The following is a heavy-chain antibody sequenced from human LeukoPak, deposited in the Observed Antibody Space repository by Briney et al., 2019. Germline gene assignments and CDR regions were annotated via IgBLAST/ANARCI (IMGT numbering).Heavy chain of an antibody. CDR2: IYTSGST. CDR3: ARAQVVVVTGFDAFDI. V-gene: IGHV4-61*02. J-gene: IGHJ3*02. Sequence: SQTLSLTCTVSGGSISSGNYYWSWIRQPAGKGLEWIGRIYTSGSTNYNPSLKSRVTISVDTSKNQFSLKLSSVTAADTAVYYCARAQVVVVTGFDAFDIWGQGTMVTVSS. D-gene: IGHD2-21*02. CDR1: GGSISSGNYY.